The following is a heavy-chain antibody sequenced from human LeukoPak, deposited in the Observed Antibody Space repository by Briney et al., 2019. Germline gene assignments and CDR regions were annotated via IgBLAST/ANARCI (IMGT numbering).Heavy chain of an antibody. CDR1: GDSVSSTRAA. V-gene: IGHV6-1*01. CDR2: TYYRSKWHS. J-gene: IGHJ4*02. CDR3: ARDTAAGGSDFDY. Sequence: QTLSLTCAISGDSVSSTRAAWNWIRQSPSRGLEWLGRTYYRSKWHSGYAVSVKSRIIIKADTSRNHFSLQLDSVTPEDTAVYYCARDTAAGGSDFDYWGQGTLVTVSS. D-gene: IGHD6-13*01.